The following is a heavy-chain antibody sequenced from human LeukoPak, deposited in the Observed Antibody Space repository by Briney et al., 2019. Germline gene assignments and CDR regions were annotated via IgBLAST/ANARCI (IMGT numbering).Heavy chain of an antibody. CDR1: GYTFTGYY. J-gene: IGHJ3*02. CDR2: ISAYNGNT. D-gene: IGHD3-22*01. CDR3: ASRTSPNYVVVKGLEAFDI. Sequence: GASVKVSCKASGYTFTGYYMHWVRQAPGQGLEWMGWISAYNGNTNYAQKLQGRVTMTTDTSTSTAYMELRSLRSDDTAVYYCASRTSPNYVVVKGLEAFDIWGQGTMVTVSS. V-gene: IGHV1-18*04.